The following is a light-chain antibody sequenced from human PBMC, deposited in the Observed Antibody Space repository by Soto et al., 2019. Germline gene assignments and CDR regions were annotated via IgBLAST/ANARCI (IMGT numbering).Light chain of an antibody. V-gene: IGLV2-23*03. CDR2: EGS. Sequence: QSALTQPASVSGSPGQSITISCTGTSSDVGSYNLVSWYQQHPGKAPKLMICEGSKRPSGVSNRFSGSKSGNTASLTISGLQAEDEADYYCCSYAGSSTVFGTGTKLTVL. J-gene: IGLJ1*01. CDR3: CSYAGSSTV. CDR1: SSDVGSYNL.